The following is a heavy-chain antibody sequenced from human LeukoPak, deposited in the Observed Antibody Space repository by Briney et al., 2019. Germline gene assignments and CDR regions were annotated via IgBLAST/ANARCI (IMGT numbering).Heavy chain of an antibody. J-gene: IGHJ4*02. Sequence: GGSLRLSCAASGFTFDDYGMSWVRHAPGKGLEWVSGINWNGGSTGYADSVKGRFTISRDDAKNSLYLQMNSLRAEDTAFYYCARATGGKVVTYYFDYWGQGTLVTVSS. V-gene: IGHV3-20*04. CDR1: GFTFDDYG. CDR2: INWNGGST. D-gene: IGHD3-22*01. CDR3: ARATGGKVVTYYFDY.